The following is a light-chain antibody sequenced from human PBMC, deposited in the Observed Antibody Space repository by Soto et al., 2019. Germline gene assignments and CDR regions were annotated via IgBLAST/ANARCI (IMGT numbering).Light chain of an antibody. CDR1: SSEVGSYNL. CDR2: EGS. Sequence: QSVLTQPASVSGSHGRSITISCTGTSSEVGSYNLVSWYQQHPGKAPKLMIFEGSKRPSGVSNRFSGSKSGNTASLTISGLQAEDEADYYCCSYAGSSTSYVFGGGTNLTVL. V-gene: IGLV2-23*01. CDR3: CSYAGSSTSYV. J-gene: IGLJ3*02.